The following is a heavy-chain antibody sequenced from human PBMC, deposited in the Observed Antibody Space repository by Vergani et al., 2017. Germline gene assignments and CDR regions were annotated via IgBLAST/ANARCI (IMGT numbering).Heavy chain of an antibody. Sequence: QVQLQQWGAGLLKPSETLSLTCAVYGGSFSGYYWSWIRQPPGKGLEWIGEINHRGSTNYNPSLKSRVTISVDTSTNQFSLKLSSVTAADTAVYYCARAGGIAARRGFDYWGQGTLVTVSS. CDR2: INHRGST. CDR3: ARAGGIAARRGFDY. D-gene: IGHD6-6*01. J-gene: IGHJ4*02. V-gene: IGHV4-34*01. CDR1: GGSFSGYY.